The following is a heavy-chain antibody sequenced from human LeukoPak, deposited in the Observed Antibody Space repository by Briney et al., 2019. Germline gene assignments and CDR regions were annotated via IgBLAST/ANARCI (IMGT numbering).Heavy chain of an antibody. Sequence: GGSLRLSCAASGFTFSSYGMHWVRQAPGKGLEWVAVISYDGSNKYYADSVKGRFTISRDNSKNTLYLQMNSLRAEDTAVYYCAKGDGDYVIWDAFDIWGQGTMVTVSS. CDR2: ISYDGSNK. J-gene: IGHJ3*02. CDR1: GFTFSSYG. D-gene: IGHD4-17*01. V-gene: IGHV3-30*18. CDR3: AKGDGDYVIWDAFDI.